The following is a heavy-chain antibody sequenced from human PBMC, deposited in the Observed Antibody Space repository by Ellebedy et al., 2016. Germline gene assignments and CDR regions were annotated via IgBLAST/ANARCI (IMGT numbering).Heavy chain of an antibody. CDR1: GFTFDDYA. D-gene: IGHD3-22*01. Sequence: GGSLRLXXAASGFTFDDYAMHWVRQVPGKGLEWVSGISWNNGRLGYADSVKGRFTISRDNAKNSLYLQMNSLRAEDTALYYCAKDKDSSGHDAFDIWGQGAMVTVSS. V-gene: IGHV3-9*01. CDR3: AKDKDSSGHDAFDI. J-gene: IGHJ3*02. CDR2: ISWNNGRL.